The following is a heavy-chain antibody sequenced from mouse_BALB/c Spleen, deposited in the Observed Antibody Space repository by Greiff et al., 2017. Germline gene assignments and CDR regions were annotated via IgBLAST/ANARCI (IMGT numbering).Heavy chain of an antibody. CDR3: ARGGSSYLYAMDY. Sequence: EVQLQESGPSLVKPSQTLSLTCSVTGDSITSGYWNWIRKFPGNKLEYMGYISYSGSTYYNPSLKSRISITRDTSKNQYYLQLNSVTTEDTATYYCARGGSSYLYAMDYWGQGTSVTVSS. V-gene: IGHV3-8*02. CDR2: ISYSGST. D-gene: IGHD1-1*01. CDR1: GDSITSGY. J-gene: IGHJ4*01.